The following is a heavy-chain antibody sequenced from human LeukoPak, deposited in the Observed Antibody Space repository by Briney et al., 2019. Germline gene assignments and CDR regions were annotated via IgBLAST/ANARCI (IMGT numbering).Heavy chain of an antibody. CDR2: MNPNSGIT. J-gene: IGHJ4*02. Sequence: ASVKVSCKASGYTFTSYDINWVRQATGQGLEWMGWMNPNSGITGYAQKFQGRVTVTRNTSISTAYMELSSLRSEDTAVYYCARGALFSFVLEGVNFDYWGQGTLVTVSS. V-gene: IGHV1-8*01. CDR1: GYTFTSYD. CDR3: ARGALFSFVLEGVNFDY. D-gene: IGHD2-21*01.